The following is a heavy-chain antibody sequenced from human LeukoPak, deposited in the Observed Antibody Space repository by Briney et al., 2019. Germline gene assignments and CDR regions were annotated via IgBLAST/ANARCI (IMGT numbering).Heavy chain of an antibody. D-gene: IGHD6-19*01. Sequence: GGSLRLSCTATGFTCGDYAMNWVRQAPGKGLGWVGFIRSKAYGGTTEYAASVKGKFTISRDDSKSIAYLQMNSLKTEDTAVYYCSRDRDSAVAGDFDYWGQGTLVTVSS. V-gene: IGHV3-49*04. J-gene: IGHJ4*02. CDR1: GFTCGDYA. CDR3: SRDRDSAVAGDFDY. CDR2: IRSKAYGGTT.